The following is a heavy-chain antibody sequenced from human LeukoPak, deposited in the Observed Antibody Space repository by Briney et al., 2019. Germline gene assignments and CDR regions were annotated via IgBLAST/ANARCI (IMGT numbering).Heavy chain of an antibody. CDR2: INPSGGST. J-gene: IGHJ3*02. V-gene: IGHV1-46*01. D-gene: IGHD6-19*01. CDR3: ARPHIAVAGTGPGDAFDI. Sequence: ASVKVSCKASGYTFTGYYMHWVRQAPGQGLEWMGIINPSGGSTSYAQKFQGRVTMTRDMSTSTVYMELSSLRSEDTAVYYCARPHIAVAGTGPGDAFDIWGQGTMVTVSS. CDR1: GYTFTGYY.